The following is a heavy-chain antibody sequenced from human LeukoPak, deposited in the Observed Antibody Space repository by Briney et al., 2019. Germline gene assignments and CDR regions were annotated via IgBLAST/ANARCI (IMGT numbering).Heavy chain of an antibody. CDR3: AKDGVVYYYDTSGYWIDY. CDR2: IRYDGSNK. V-gene: IGHV3-30*02. D-gene: IGHD3-22*01. CDR1: GITFSSFG. Sequence: GGSLRLSCTTSGITFSSFGMHWVRQAPGKGLEWVAFIRYDGSNKYYADSVKGRFTISRDNSKNTLYLQMNSLRAEDTAVYNCAKDGVVYYYDTSGYWIDYWGQGILATVSS. J-gene: IGHJ4*02.